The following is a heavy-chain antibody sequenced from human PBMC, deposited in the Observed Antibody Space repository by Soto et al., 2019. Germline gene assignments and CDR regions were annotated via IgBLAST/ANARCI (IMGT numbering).Heavy chain of an antibody. Sequence: ITLNESGPTQVKPRQTLTLTCTFSGFSLTTSGVGVGWIHQSPGKAPEWLALIYWDDDKRYSPSLKSRLTITKDTSKNQVVLTMADLDPADTATYYCAHRVLRTVFGLVTTTAIYFDFWGQGTPVAVSS. D-gene: IGHD3-3*01. V-gene: IGHV2-5*02. CDR2: IYWDDDK. CDR3: AHRVLRTVFGLVTTTAIYFDF. CDR1: GFSLTTSGVG. J-gene: IGHJ4*02.